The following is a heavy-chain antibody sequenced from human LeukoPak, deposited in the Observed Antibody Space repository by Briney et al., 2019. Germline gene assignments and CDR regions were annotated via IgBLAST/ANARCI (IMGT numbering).Heavy chain of an antibody. CDR3: ARRGAANWSDP. CDR1: GGSISSSTYY. Sequence: SETLSLTCTVSGGSISSSTYYWGWIRQSPGKGLEWIGSIYYSGTTYYNPSLKSRVTISVDTSKNQFSLKLSSVTAADTAVYYCARRGAANWSDPWGQGTLVTVSS. V-gene: IGHV4-39*01. D-gene: IGHD2-15*01. J-gene: IGHJ5*02. CDR2: IYYSGTT.